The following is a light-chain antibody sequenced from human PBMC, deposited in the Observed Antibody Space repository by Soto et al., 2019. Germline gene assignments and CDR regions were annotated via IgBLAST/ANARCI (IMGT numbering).Light chain of an antibody. CDR1: QSVSSN. CDR2: DAS. CDR3: QQRSNCPLT. V-gene: IGKV3-11*01. Sequence: IVLTQAPATLSLSPGERGTLSCRAGQSVSSNLAWYQQKPGQAPRLLIYDASNRATGIPARFSGSGSGTVFTLTISSLEPEDFAVYYCQQRSNCPLTFGGGTKVDI. J-gene: IGKJ4*01.